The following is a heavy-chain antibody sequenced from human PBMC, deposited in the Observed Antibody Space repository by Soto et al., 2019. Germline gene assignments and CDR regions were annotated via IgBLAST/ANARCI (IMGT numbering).Heavy chain of an antibody. Sequence: SETLSLTCTVSGGSISSYYWSWIRQPAGKGLEWIGRIYTSGSTNYNPSLKSRVTMSVDTSKNQFSLKLSSVTAADTAVYYCASSARVFYCSSTSCYGYGMDGWIQGTTGSVS. D-gene: IGHD2-2*01. CDR2: IYTSGST. V-gene: IGHV4-4*07. CDR3: ASSARVFYCSSTSCYGYGMDG. J-gene: IGHJ6*02. CDR1: GGSISSYY.